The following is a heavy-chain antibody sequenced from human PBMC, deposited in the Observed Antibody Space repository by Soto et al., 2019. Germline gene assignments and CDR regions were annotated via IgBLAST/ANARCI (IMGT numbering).Heavy chain of an antibody. J-gene: IGHJ4*02. CDR3: ARDPGRVAVAGTFDY. D-gene: IGHD6-19*01. Sequence: QVQLVQSGAEVKKPGSSVKVSCKASGGTFSSYAISWVRQAPGQGLEWMGGIIPIFGTANYEKKFQGRVTITADESTSTAYMELSSLRSEDTAVYYCARDPGRVAVAGTFDYWGQGSLVTVSS. CDR2: IIPIFGTA. V-gene: IGHV1-69*12. CDR1: GGTFSSYA.